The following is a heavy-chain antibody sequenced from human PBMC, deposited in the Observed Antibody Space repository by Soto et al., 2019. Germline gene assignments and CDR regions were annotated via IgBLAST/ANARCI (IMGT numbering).Heavy chain of an antibody. CDR2: ITSGGST. V-gene: IGHV3-23*01. CDR3: ATDTYSD. Sequence: EVQLLESGGGLVQPGGSLRLSCAASGFTFSSYAMNWVRQAPGKGLEWVSSITSGGSTYYADSVKGRFSTSRDNSKTTLYLKVNSLRAEDTAVYYCATDTYSDWGKGPLVTVSS. CDR1: GFTFSSYA. D-gene: IGHD2-15*01. J-gene: IGHJ4*02.